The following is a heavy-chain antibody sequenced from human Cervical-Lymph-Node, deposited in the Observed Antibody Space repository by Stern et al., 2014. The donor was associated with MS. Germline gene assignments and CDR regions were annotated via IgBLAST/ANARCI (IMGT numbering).Heavy chain of an antibody. CDR2: ISGSGSKT. J-gene: IGHJ4*02. D-gene: IGHD5-12*01. CDR1: GFTFSSYA. Sequence: VQLVESGGGLVQPGGSLRLSCAASGFTFSSYAMSWVRQAPGKGLEWVSAISGSGSKTYFADSVKGRFTISRDNSKNTLYLQMNSLRAEDTAVYYCANNIVAMQDFDCWGQGTLVTVSS. V-gene: IGHV3-23*04. CDR3: ANNIVAMQDFDC.